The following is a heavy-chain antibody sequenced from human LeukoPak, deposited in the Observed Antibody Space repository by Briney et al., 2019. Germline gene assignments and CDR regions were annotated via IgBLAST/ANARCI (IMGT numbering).Heavy chain of an antibody. CDR3: AKDGTSSWYGEFDY. CDR2: MSYDGGNK. CDR1: GFTFSNYG. D-gene: IGHD6-13*01. J-gene: IGHJ4*02. Sequence: PGGSLRLSCAASGFTFSNYGMHWVRQAPGKGLEWVAVMSYDGGNKYYADSVKGRFTISRDNSKNTLYLQMDSLRGEDTAVYYCAKDGTSSWYGEFDYWGQGTLVTVSS. V-gene: IGHV3-30*18.